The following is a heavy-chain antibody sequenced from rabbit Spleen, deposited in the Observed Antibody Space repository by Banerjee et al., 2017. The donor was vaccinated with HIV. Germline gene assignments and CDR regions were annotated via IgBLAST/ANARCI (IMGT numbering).Heavy chain of an antibody. Sequence: QQQLEESGGGLVKPGGTLTLTCKASGIDFSRHFYMCWVRQAPGKGLELIACIYAASGGSAWYANWAKGRFTISKTSSTTVTLQMTSLTVADTATYWCARAANNIGYSYGLWGPGTLVPVS. V-gene: IGHV1S45*01. CDR1: GIDFSRHFY. CDR2: IYAASGGSA. J-gene: IGHJ4*01. D-gene: IGHD6-1*01. CDR3: ARAANNIGYSYGL.